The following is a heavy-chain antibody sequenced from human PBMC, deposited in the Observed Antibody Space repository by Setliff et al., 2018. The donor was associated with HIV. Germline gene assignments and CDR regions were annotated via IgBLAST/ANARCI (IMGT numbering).Heavy chain of an antibody. J-gene: IGHJ5*02. V-gene: IGHV4-38-2*02. CDR3: ARDFKRYNSPCRFDP. Sequence: SETLSLTCAVSGYSISSTYYWGWVRQSPGKGLEWIASSYYSGSTLYNPSLKSRVSTAVDTSQNQFSLKLSSVTAADTAVYYCARDFKRYNSPCRFDPWGQGTLVTVSS. CDR1: GYSISSTYY. CDR2: SYYSGST. D-gene: IGHD6-13*01.